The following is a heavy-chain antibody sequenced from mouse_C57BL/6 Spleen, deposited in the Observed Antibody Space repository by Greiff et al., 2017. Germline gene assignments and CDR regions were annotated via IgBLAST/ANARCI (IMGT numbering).Heavy chain of an antibody. CDR1: GFSFTSYG. V-gene: IGHV2-5*01. CDR2: IWRGGST. J-gene: IGHJ2*01. Sequence: VQLQQSGPGLVQPSQRLSITCTVSGFSFTSYGVHWVRQSPGKGLEWLGVIWRGGSTDYNAAFMSRLSITKDNSTSQVFFKMNSLQADDTAIYYCAKNCDGDYSFDDWGQGTTLTVSS. D-gene: IGHD2-13*01. CDR3: AKNCDGDYSFDD.